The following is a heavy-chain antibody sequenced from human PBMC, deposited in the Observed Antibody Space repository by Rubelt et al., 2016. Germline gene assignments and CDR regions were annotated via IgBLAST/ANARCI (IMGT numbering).Heavy chain of an antibody. CDR1: GGSISSGNW. CDR3: AGLPGISGFDP. V-gene: IGHV4-59*08. J-gene: IGHJ5*02. CDR2: LYYSGST. D-gene: IGHD2-15*01. Sequence: QVQLQESCPGLVKPSETLSLTCTVSGGSISSGNWWSWVRQPPGKGLEWIAYLYYSGSTSYNPSLKGRVTISVDTTKNQFSRNLRSGTAAGTAVYYCAGLPGISGFDPWGQGTLVNVSS.